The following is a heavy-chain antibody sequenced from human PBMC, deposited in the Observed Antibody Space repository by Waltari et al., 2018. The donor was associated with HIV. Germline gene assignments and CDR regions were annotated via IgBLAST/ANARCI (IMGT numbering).Heavy chain of an antibody. CDR3: ARGPPKYYDFHNWFDP. Sequence: EVQLVQSGGGWVRPGGSLTLPWGASGLAVTGKQMTWVRQAPGKGLEWVSVIHSDGATYDADFVKGRFAISIDTSKNTMFLQLVSLRVEDTGIYYCARGPPKYYDFHNWFDPWGQGTLVTVSS. V-gene: IGHV3-66*01. CDR2: IHSDGAT. J-gene: IGHJ5*02. D-gene: IGHD3-3*01. CDR1: GLAVTGKQ.